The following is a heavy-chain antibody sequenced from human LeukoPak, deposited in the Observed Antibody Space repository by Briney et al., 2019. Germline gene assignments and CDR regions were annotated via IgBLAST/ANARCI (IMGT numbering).Heavy chain of an antibody. CDR2: ISGRGGST. V-gene: IGHV3-23*01. J-gene: IGHJ4*02. CDR1: GFTFSSYA. D-gene: IGHD2-2*01. Sequence: GGSLRLSCAASGFTFSSYAMSWVRQAPGKGLEWVSAISGRGGSTYYADSVKGRFTISRDNSKNTLYLQMNSLRAEDTAVYYCAKVSIVVVPAATNFDYWGQGTLVTVSS. CDR3: AKVSIVVVPAATNFDY.